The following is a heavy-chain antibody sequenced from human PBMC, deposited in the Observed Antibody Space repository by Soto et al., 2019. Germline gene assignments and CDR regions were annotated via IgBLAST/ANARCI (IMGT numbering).Heavy chain of an antibody. CDR3: IKDPNWERGY. J-gene: IGHJ4*02. CDR2: INGPGVST. CDR1: GFTFTMHD. Sequence: EVHLLESGGGLVQPGGSLRLSCVASGFTFTMHDMNWVRQPPGKGLEYVANINGPGVSTSYADAVKGRFTISRDNSKDTLYLEMNSLRVEATAVYYSIKDPNWERGYWGQGALVTVSS. D-gene: IGHD1-1*01. V-gene: IGHV3-23*01.